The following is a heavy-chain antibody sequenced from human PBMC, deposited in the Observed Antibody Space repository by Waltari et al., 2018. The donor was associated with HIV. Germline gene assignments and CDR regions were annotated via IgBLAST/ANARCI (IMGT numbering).Heavy chain of an antibody. CDR2: IWYDGGNE. Sequence: QVQLAESGGGVVQPGRSLRLSCVASGFIFTKFGMHWVRQKPGKGLEWVAAIWYDGGNEYYADSVKGRFTISRDNSKNTLYLQMNSLRAEDTAVYYCARDWTITATTRVDFWGPGTLVTVSS. CDR3: ARDWTITATTRVDF. D-gene: IGHD1-20*01. J-gene: IGHJ4*03. CDR1: GFIFTKFG. V-gene: IGHV3-33*01.